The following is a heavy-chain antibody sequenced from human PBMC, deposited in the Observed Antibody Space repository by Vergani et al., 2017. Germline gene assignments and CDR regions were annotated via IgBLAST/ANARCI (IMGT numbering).Heavy chain of an antibody. CDR3: VRASKTFRYWSGGSCYSGPPGALYDY. CDR2: IYHGGST. J-gene: IGHJ4*02. V-gene: IGHV4-38-2*02. Sequence: QVQLQESGPGLVKPSETLSLTCTVSGYAINSGYFWGWIRQPPGKGLEWIGYIYHGGSTYYNPALRSRLTLSVDTSKNQFSLKVKSVTAADTAVYYCVRASKTFRYWSGGSCYSGPPGALYDYWGQGTLVTVSS. D-gene: IGHD2-15*01. CDR1: GYAINSGYF.